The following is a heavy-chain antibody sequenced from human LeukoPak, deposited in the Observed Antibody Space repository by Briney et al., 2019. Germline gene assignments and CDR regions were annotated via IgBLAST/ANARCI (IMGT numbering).Heavy chain of an antibody. V-gene: IGHV3-30*18. CDR3: AKSGYQLLCLDY. Sequence: PGGSLRLSCAASGFTFSSYGMHWVRQAPGKGLEWVAVISYDGSNKCYADSVKGRFTISRDNSKNTLYLQMNSLRAEDTAVYYCAKSGYQLLCLDYWGQGTLVTVSS. CDR1: GFTFSSYG. J-gene: IGHJ4*02. CDR2: ISYDGSNK. D-gene: IGHD2-2*01.